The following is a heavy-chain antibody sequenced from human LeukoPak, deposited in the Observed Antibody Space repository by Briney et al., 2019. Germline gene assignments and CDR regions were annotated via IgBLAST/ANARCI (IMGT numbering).Heavy chain of an antibody. CDR1: GFTFSSYA. Sequence: GGSLRLSCAASGFTFSSYAMSWVRQAPGKGLEWVSAISGSGGSTYYADSVKGRFTISRDNSKNTLYLQMNSLRAGDTAVYYCAKAMYYYDSSGYYFPFDYWGQGTLVTVSS. V-gene: IGHV3-23*01. J-gene: IGHJ4*02. CDR2: ISGSGGST. CDR3: AKAMYYYDSSGYYFPFDY. D-gene: IGHD3-22*01.